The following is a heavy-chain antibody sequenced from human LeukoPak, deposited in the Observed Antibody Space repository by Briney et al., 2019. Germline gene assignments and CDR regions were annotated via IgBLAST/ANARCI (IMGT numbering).Heavy chain of an antibody. CDR1: GFTFSSYG. D-gene: IGHD4-23*01. CDR3: ARHDYGGNSGDN. CDR2: IGTSSSTI. V-gene: IGHV3-48*02. Sequence: PGGSLRLSCAASGFTFSSYGMNWVRQAPGKGLEWASYIGTSSSTIYYADSVKVRFTISRDNAKNSLYLQMNSLRDEDTAVYYCARHDYGGNSGDNWGQGTLVTVSS. J-gene: IGHJ4*02.